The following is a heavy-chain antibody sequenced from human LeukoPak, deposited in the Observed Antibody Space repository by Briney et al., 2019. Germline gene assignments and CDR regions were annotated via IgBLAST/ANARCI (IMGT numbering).Heavy chain of an antibody. V-gene: IGHV1-8*01. CDR2: MNPNSGNT. Sequence: ASVKVSCKASGHTFTSYDINWVRQATGQGLEWMGWMNPNSGNTGYAQKLQGRVTMTTDTSTSTAYMELRSLRSDDTAVYYCAREWESVAGPYYYYYMDVWGKGTTVTVSS. CDR1: GHTFTSYD. D-gene: IGHD6-19*01. CDR3: AREWESVAGPYYYYYMDV. J-gene: IGHJ6*03.